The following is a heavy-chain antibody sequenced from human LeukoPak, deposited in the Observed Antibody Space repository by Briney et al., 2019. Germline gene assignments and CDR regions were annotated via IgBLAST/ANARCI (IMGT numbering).Heavy chain of an antibody. Sequence: QTGGSLRLSCAASGFTFSSYGMHWVRQAPGKGLERVAVISYDGSNKYYADSVKGRFTISRDNSKNTLYLQMNSLRAEDTAVYYCAKERYDILTGYYNYYYGMDVWGQGTTVTVSS. V-gene: IGHV3-30*18. CDR3: AKERYDILTGYYNYYYGMDV. D-gene: IGHD3-9*01. CDR1: GFTFSSYG. J-gene: IGHJ6*02. CDR2: ISYDGSNK.